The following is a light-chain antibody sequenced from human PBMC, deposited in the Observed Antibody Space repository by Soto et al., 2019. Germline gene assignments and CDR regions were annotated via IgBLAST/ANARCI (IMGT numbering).Light chain of an antibody. J-gene: IGLJ2*01. Sequence: QAVLTQSPSASASLGASVKLTYTLSSGHSSYVIAWHQQQPEKGPRYFMKLNSDGSHIQGDGIPDRFSGSSSGAHRYLTISSLQSEDEADYYCQTWGTGAHVVFGGGTQLTVL. V-gene: IGLV4-69*01. CDR3: QTWGTGAHVV. CDR2: LNSDGSH. CDR1: SGHSSYV.